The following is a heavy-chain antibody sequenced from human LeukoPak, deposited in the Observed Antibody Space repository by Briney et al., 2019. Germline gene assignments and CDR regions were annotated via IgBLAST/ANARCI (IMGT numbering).Heavy chain of an antibody. Sequence: GGSLRLSCAASGLTFSSYSMNWVRQAPGKGLEWVSSISSSSSYIYYADSVKGRFTISRDNAKNSLYLQMNSLRAEDTAVYYCASGGVYSSSWYVFDPWGQGTLVTVSS. CDR3: ASGGVYSSSWYVFDP. J-gene: IGHJ5*02. D-gene: IGHD6-13*01. CDR2: ISSSSSYI. V-gene: IGHV3-21*01. CDR1: GLTFSSYS.